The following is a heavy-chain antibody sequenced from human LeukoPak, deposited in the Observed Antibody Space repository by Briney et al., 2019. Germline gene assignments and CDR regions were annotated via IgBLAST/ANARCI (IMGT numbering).Heavy chain of an antibody. Sequence: PSETLSLTCTVSGGSISSYYWSWIRQPPGKGLEWIGYMYYSGSTNYNPSLKSRVTISVDTSKNQFSLKLSSVTAADTAVYYCAREYCSSTSCHEVDVWGKGTTVTVSS. J-gene: IGHJ6*04. D-gene: IGHD2-2*01. V-gene: IGHV4-59*01. CDR1: GGSISSYY. CDR2: MYYSGST. CDR3: AREYCSSTSCHEVDV.